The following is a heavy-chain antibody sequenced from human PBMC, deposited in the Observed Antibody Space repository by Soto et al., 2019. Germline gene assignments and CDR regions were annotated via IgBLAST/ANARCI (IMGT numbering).Heavy chain of an antibody. CDR2: IYYSGST. V-gene: IGHV4-59*01. CDR3: ARDSGGQQLMAYFDY. CDR1: GGSISSYY. J-gene: IGHJ4*02. D-gene: IGHD6-13*01. Sequence: PSETLSLTCTVSGGSISSYYWSWIRQPPGKGLEWIGYIYYSGSTNYNPSLKSRVTISVDTSKNQFSLKLSSVTAADTAVYYCARDSGGQQLMAYFDYWGQGTLLTVSS.